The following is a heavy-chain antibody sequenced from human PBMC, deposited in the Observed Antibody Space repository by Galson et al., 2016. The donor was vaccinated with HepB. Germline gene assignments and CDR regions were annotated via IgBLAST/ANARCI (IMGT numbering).Heavy chain of an antibody. CDR1: GFAFHTYV. D-gene: IGHD3-22*01. CDR2: VSGNGLST. J-gene: IGHJ4*02. CDR3: AEDLADYYNTTVYYPGNFDY. V-gene: IGHV3-23*01. Sequence: SLRLSCAASGFAFHTYVMSWVRQAPGKGLEWVSSVSGNGLSTSYADSVRGRFTVSRDNSKSTLFLQMNSLRADDTAVYYCAEDLADYYNTTVYYPGNFDYWGQGTLVTVSS.